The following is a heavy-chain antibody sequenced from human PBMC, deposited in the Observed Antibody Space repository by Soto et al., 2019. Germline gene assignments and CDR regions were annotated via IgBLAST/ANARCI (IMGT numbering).Heavy chain of an antibody. CDR2: INHSGST. CDR1: GGSFSGYY. V-gene: IGHV4-34*01. J-gene: IGHJ4*02. CDR3: ARGTPIVRVVKYFDY. Sequence: QVQLQQWGAGLLKPSETLSLTCAVYGGSFSGYYWSWIRQPPGKGLEWIGEINHSGSTNYNPSLKSRVTISVDTSKNQFSLKLSSVTAADTAVYYCARGTPIVRVVKYFDYWGQGTLVTVSS. D-gene: IGHD1-26*01.